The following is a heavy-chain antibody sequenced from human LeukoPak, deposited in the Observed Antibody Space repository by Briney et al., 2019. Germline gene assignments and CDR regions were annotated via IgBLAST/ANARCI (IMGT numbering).Heavy chain of an antibody. D-gene: IGHD4-17*01. J-gene: IGHJ4*02. CDR2: IYTSGST. CDR3: ARAPYYGDYVDY. Sequence: SETLSLTCTVSGGSISSYYWSWIRQPPGKGLEWIGYIYTSGSTNYNPSLESRVTISVDTSKNQFSLKLSSVTAADTAVYYCARAPYYGDYVDYWGQRTLVTLSS. CDR1: GGSISSYY. V-gene: IGHV4-4*09.